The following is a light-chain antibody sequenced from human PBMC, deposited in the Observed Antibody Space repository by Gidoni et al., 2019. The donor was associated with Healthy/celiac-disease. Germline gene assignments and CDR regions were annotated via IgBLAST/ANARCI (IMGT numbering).Light chain of an antibody. V-gene: IGKV1-12*01. CDR2: AES. J-gene: IGKJ4*01. Sequence: DIHMTQSPSSVSASVGDRVTITCRASQRISSWLAWYQQKPGKAPKLLIYAESSLQSGVPSRFSGSGSGTDFTLTISSLQPEDFATYYWQQANSFLTFGGGTKVEIK. CDR3: QQANSFLT. CDR1: QRISSW.